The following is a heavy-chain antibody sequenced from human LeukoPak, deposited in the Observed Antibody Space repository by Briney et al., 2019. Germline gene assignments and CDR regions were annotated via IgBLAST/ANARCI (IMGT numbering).Heavy chain of an antibody. J-gene: IGHJ4*02. Sequence: PGGSLRLSCAASGFTFNNYAMNWVRQAPGKGLEWVSSISGGGETTYYADSAKGRFTISRDNSQNTLYLQMNSLRAEDTAVYYFGGNYANYVGFFLFDYGGQGTLATVSS. CDR2: ISGGGETT. D-gene: IGHD1-7*01. V-gene: IGHV3-23*01. CDR1: GFTFNNYA. CDR3: GGNYANYVGFFLFDY.